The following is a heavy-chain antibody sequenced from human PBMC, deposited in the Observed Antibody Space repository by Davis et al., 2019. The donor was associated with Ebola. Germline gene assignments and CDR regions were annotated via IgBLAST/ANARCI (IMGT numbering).Heavy chain of an antibody. CDR2: IRSKAYGGTT. D-gene: IGHD2-15*01. Sequence: GESLKISCAASGFTFSSYWMSWVRQAPGKGLEWVGFIRSKAYGGTTEYAASVKGRFTISRDDSKSIAYLQMNSLKTEDTAVYYCTREFGGSCDYWGQGTLVTVSS. J-gene: IGHJ4*02. CDR3: TREFGGSCDY. CDR1: GFTFSSYW. V-gene: IGHV3-49*04.